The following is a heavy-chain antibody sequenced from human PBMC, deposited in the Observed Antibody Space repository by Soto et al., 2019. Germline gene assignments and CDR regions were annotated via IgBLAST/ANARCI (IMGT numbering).Heavy chain of an antibody. D-gene: IGHD3-22*01. CDR2: ISSSSSYI. J-gene: IGHJ4*02. Sequence: PGESLKISCAASGFTFSSYSMNWVRQAPGKGLEWVSSISSSSSYIYYADSVKGRFAISRDNAKNSLYLQMNSLRAEDTAVYYCARDHQSHDSSGYSGYWGQGTLVTVSS. CDR3: ARDHQSHDSSGYSGY. V-gene: IGHV3-21*01. CDR1: GFTFSSYS.